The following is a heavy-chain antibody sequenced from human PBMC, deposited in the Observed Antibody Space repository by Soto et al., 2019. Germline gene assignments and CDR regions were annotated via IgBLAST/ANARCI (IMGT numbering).Heavy chain of an antibody. V-gene: IGHV4-59*01. J-gene: IGHJ4*02. CDR1: GGSISSYY. CDR2: IYYSGST. Sequence: SETLSLTCTVSGGSISSYYWSWIRQPPGKGLEWIGYIYYSGSTNYNPSLKSRVTISVDTSKNQFSLKLSSVTAADTAVYYCAKSLWDTSGWKTDYWGQGALVTVSS. CDR3: AKSLWDTSGWKTDY. D-gene: IGHD6-19*01.